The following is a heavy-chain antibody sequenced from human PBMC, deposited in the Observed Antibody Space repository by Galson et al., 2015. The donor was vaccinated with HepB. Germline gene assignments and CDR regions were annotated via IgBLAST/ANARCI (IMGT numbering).Heavy chain of an antibody. D-gene: IGHD3-22*01. CDR1: GFTFSNAW. J-gene: IGHJ6*02. CDR3: TTDASSAYYYGYYYGMDV. V-gene: IGHV3-15*01. CDR2: IKSKTDGGTT. Sequence: SLRLSCAASGFTFSNAWMSWVRQAPGKGLEWVGRIKSKTDGGTTDYAAPVKARFTTSRDDSKNTLYLQMNSLKTEDTAVYYCTTDASSAYYYGYYYGMDVWGQGTTVTVSS.